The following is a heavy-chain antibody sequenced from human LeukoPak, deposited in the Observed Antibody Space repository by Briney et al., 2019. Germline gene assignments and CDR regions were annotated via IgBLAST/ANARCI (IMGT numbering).Heavy chain of an antibody. CDR2: INEDGSEK. CDR3: TRDSGRFRLDY. Sequence: GGSLRLSCAVSGFTFSTSWMNWVRQAPGKGLEWVASINEDGSEKYYVDSVKGRLTVSRDNAKNSLYLQMSSLRVEDAAVYYCTRDSGRFRLDYWGQGILVAVSS. J-gene: IGHJ4*02. V-gene: IGHV3-7*01. CDR1: GFTFSTSW. D-gene: IGHD6-19*01.